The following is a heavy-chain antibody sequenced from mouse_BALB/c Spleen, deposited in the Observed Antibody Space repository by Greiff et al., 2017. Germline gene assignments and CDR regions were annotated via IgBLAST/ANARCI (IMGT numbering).Heavy chain of an antibody. CDR2: ISSGGST. J-gene: IGHJ3*01. V-gene: IGHV5-6-5*01. D-gene: IGHD2-1*01. CDR3: ARGGNPAWFAY. CDR1: GFTFSSYA. Sequence: EVQVVESGGGLVKPGGSLKLSCAASGFTFSSYAMSWVRQTPEKRLEWVASISSGGSTYYPDSVKGRFTISRDNARNILYLQMSSLRSEDTAMYYCARGGNPAWFAYWGQGTLVTVSA.